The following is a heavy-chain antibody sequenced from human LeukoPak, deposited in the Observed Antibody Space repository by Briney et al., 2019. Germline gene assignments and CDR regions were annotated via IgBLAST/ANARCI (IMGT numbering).Heavy chain of an antibody. CDR2: LSNSGST. D-gene: IGHD2-2*01. Sequence: SETLSLTCTVSAYSISSGYYWGWLRQPPGKVLEWIVSLSNSGSTYYNPSLKSRVTISVDTSKNQFSLRLRSVTAADTAVYYCARGRPAATPMDSWGQGMLVTVSS. J-gene: IGHJ4*02. CDR3: ARGRPAATPMDS. CDR1: AYSISSGYY. V-gene: IGHV4-38-2*02.